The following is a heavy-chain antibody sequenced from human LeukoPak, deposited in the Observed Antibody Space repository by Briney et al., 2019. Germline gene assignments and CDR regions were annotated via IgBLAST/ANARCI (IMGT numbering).Heavy chain of an antibody. J-gene: IGHJ4*02. CDR2: IYHSGST. CDR1: GGSISSGYY. Sequence: SETLSLTCTVSGGSISSGYYWGWIRQPPGKGLEWIGSIYHSGSTYYNPSLKSRVTISVDTSKNQFSLKLSSVTAADTAVHYCARGGGYFDWLYYFDYWGQGTLVTVSS. V-gene: IGHV4-38-2*02. CDR3: ARGGGYFDWLYYFDY. D-gene: IGHD3-9*01.